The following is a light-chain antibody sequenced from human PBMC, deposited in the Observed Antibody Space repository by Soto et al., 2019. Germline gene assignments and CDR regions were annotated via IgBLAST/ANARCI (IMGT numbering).Light chain of an antibody. CDR2: KTS. CDR1: RTIGTN. CDR3: QQYADWPLT. Sequence: IVMTQSPATVSVSPGESTSLSCRASRTIGTNLGWYQQKPGQAPRLLISKTSNRATGVPARFSGSGSGTEFTLTITSLQSEDIAVYYCQQYADWPLTFGGG. V-gene: IGKV3-15*01. J-gene: IGKJ4*01.